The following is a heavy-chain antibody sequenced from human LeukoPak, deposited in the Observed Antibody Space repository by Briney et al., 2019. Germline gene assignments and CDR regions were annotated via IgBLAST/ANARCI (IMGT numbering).Heavy chain of an antibody. CDR1: GYTDTRYY. CDR2: INPKSGGT. V-gene: IGHV1-2*02. J-gene: IGHJ6*02. CDR3: ARDGDTYGYYYYGLDV. D-gene: IGHD5-18*01. Sequence: ASVKVSCKASGYTDTRYYMHWVRQAPGQGLEWMGWINPKSGGTKYAQTVKGRVTMTRDTSISTAYMELSSLRSGDTAVNYCARDGDTYGYYYYGLDVWGQGTTVTVSS.